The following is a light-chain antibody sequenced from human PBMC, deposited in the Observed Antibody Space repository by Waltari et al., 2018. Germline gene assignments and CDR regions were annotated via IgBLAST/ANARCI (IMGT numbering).Light chain of an antibody. CDR3: QQYNNWPRGT. CDR2: GAS. CDR1: QSVSSN. Sequence: EIVMTQSPATLSVSPGERATLSCRASQSVSSNLAWYQQKPGQAPRLLIYGASTRATGIPARFSGSGSGTEFTLTISSLQSEDFAVYYCQQYNNWPRGTFGGGTKVELK. J-gene: IGKJ4*01. V-gene: IGKV3-15*01.